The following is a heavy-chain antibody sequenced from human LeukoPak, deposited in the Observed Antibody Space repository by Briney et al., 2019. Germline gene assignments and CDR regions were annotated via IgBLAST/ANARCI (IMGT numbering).Heavy chain of an antibody. CDR3: AKRGSGYNHFDS. V-gene: IGHV3-74*01. Sequence: PGGSLRLSCAASGFTFSSYWMHWVRQAPGKGLVWVSRIERDGSTTSYADSVRGRFTISRDNSKNTLYLQMNSLRAEDTAVYFCAKRGSGYNHFDSWGQGTLVTVSS. D-gene: IGHD3-3*01. J-gene: IGHJ4*02. CDR2: IERDGSTT. CDR1: GFTFSSYW.